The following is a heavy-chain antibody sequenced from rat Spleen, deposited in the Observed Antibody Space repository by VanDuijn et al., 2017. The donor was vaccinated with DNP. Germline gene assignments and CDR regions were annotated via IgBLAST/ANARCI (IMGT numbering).Heavy chain of an antibody. Sequence: EVQLVESGGGLVQPGNSLKLSCAASGFTFSDYAMAWVRQSPKKGLEWVATIIYDGSSTYYRDSVKGRFTISRDNAKSTLYLQMDSLRSEDTATYYCATLPGYKGFAYWGQGTLVTVSS. J-gene: IGHJ3*01. CDR1: GFTFSDYA. D-gene: IGHD1-4*01. CDR3: ATLPGYKGFAY. CDR2: IIYDGSST. V-gene: IGHV5S10*01.